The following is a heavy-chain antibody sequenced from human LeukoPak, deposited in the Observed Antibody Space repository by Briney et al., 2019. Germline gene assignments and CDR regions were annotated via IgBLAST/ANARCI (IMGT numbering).Heavy chain of an antibody. CDR2: IYTSGST. CDR3: AREVLGATSPLDY. J-gene: IGHJ4*02. D-gene: IGHD1-26*01. CDR1: GGSISSGSYY. V-gene: IGHV4-61*02. Sequence: SQTLSLTCTVSGGSISSGSYYWSWIRQPAGKGLEWIGRIYTSGSTNYNPSLKSRVTISVDTSKNQFSLKLSSVTAADTAVYYCAREVLGATSPLDYWGQGTLVTVSS.